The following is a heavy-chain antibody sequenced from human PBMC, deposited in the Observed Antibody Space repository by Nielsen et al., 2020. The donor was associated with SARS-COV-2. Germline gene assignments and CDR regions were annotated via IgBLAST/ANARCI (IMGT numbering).Heavy chain of an antibody. V-gene: IGHV3-21*01. D-gene: IGHD6-6*01. CDR1: GFTFISYT. Sequence: GGSLRLSCAASGFTFISYTMNWVRQAPGKGLEWVSSISSSSNYIYYADSVKGRFTISRDNSKNTLYLQMNSLRAEDTAVYYCAKSRYSSSSWFDPWGQGTLVTVSS. CDR3: AKSRYSSSSWFDP. CDR2: ISSSSNYI. J-gene: IGHJ5*02.